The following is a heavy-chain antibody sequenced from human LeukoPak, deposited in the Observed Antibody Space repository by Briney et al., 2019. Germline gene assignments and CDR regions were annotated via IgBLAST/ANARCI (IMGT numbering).Heavy chain of an antibody. CDR2: IYYSGST. J-gene: IGHJ4*02. Sequence: SETLSLTCTVSGGSIGSYYWSWIRQPPGKGLEWIGYIYYSGSTNYNPSLKSRVTISVDTSKNQFSLKLSSVTAADTAMYYCARGDIEGGYDYVWGSYRYWGQGTLVTVSS. CDR1: GGSIGSYY. CDR3: ARGDIEGGYDYVWGSYRY. V-gene: IGHV4-59*01. D-gene: IGHD3-16*02.